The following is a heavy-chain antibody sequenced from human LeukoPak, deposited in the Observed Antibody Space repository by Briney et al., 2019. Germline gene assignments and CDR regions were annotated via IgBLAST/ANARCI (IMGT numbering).Heavy chain of an antibody. CDR2: ISSSSSTI. CDR1: GFTFSSYS. CDR3: ARVYCSGGSCYRGMDV. V-gene: IGHV3-48*01. J-gene: IGHJ6*02. D-gene: IGHD2-15*01. Sequence: PGGSLRLSCAASGFTFSSYSMNWVRQAPGKGLEWVSYISSSSSTIYYADSVKGRFTISRDNAKNSLYLQMNSLRAEDTAVYYCARVYCSGGSCYRGMDVWGQGTTVTVSS.